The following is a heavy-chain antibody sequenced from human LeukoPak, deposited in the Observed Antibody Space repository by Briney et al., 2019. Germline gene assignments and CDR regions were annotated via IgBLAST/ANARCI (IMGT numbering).Heavy chain of an antibody. Sequence: PSETLSLTCTVSGGSISSYYWSWIRQPPGKGLEWIGYIYYSGSTNYNPSLKSRVTISVDTSKNQFSLKLSSVTAADTAVYYCARQAAGRRNWFDPWGQGTLVTVSS. V-gene: IGHV4-59*01. CDR2: IYYSGST. CDR3: ARQAAGRRNWFDP. CDR1: GGSISSYY. J-gene: IGHJ5*02. D-gene: IGHD6-13*01.